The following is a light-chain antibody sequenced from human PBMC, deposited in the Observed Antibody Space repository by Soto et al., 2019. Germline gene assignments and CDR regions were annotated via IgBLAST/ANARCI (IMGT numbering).Light chain of an antibody. V-gene: IGLV2-8*01. J-gene: IGLJ3*02. CDR1: SSDVGGYDY. Sequence: QSVLTQPPSASGSPGQSVTISCTGTSSDVGGYDYVSWYQQHPGKAPKLLIYEVNKRPSGVPDRFSGSKSGNTASLTVSGLQADDEADYYCSSHAHNYNGVFGGGTKLTVL. CDR2: EVN. CDR3: SSHAHNYNGV.